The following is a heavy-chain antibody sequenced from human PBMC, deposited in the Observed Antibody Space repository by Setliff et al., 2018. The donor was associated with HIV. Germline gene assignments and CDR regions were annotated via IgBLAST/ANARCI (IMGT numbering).Heavy chain of an antibody. D-gene: IGHD4-17*01. CDR3: ARHYGGNLDAFDI. CDR2: IYYSGST. Sequence: SETLSLTCTVSGASISSTSYYWGWIRQPPGKGQEWIGSIYYSGSTYYNPSLKSRVTISVDTSKNQFSLKLSSVTAADTAVFYCARHYGGNLDAFDIWGLGTMVTVSS. V-gene: IGHV4-39*01. CDR1: GASISSTSYY. J-gene: IGHJ3*02.